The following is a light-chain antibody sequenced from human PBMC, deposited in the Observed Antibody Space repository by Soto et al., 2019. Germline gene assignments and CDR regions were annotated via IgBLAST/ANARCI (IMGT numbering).Light chain of an antibody. J-gene: IGKJ1*01. V-gene: IGKV1-39*01. CDR1: RTISLY. CDR3: QQSYSIPWT. Sequence: DVQRTQSPTSLSTSVGAKVTITCRASRTISLYLNWYQQKVGKAPKLLIYAASSLQSEVPSRFSGSGSETEFTLTISSLQPDDFATYYCQQSYSIPWTFGQGTKVEIK. CDR2: AAS.